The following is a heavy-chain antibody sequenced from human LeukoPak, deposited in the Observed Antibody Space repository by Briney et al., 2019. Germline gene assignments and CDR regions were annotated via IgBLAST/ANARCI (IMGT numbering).Heavy chain of an antibody. CDR3: ARLGGIRGPYSSSWRFDY. D-gene: IGHD6-13*01. J-gene: IGHJ4*02. CDR2: IYYSGST. CDR1: GDSISNYY. Sequence: PSETLSLTCTVSGDSISNYYWSWIRQPPGKGLEWIGYIYYSGSTNYNPSLKSRVTISVDTSKNQFSLKLSSVTAADTAVYYCARLGGIRGPYSSSWRFDYWGQGTLVTVSS. V-gene: IGHV4-59*08.